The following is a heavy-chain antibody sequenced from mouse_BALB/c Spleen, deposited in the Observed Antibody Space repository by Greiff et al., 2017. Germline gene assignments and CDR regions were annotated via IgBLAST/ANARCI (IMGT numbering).Heavy chain of an antibody. CDR3: ARYTYYAMDY. CDR1: GFTFSSFG. J-gene: IGHJ4*01. V-gene: IGHV5-17*02. Sequence: EVQRVESGGGLVQPGGSRKLSCAASGFTFSSFGMHWVRQAPEKGLEWVAYISSGSSTIYYADTVKGRFTISRDNPKNTLFLQMTSLRSEDTAMYYCARYTYYAMDYWGQGTSVTVSS. CDR2: ISSGSSTI.